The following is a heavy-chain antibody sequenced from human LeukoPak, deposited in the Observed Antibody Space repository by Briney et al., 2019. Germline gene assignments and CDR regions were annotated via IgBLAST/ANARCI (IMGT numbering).Heavy chain of an antibody. CDR2: IYHSGST. Sequence: PSETLSPTCTVSGGSISSSSYYWGWIRQPPGKGLECIGSIYHSGSTYYNPSLKSRVTISLDTSKNQFSLKLSSVTAADTAVYYCARASPLWDYASRGYYPYYFDYWGQGTLVTVSS. D-gene: IGHD3-22*01. CDR3: ARASPLWDYASRGYYPYYFDY. J-gene: IGHJ4*02. CDR1: GGSISSSSYY. V-gene: IGHV4-39*07.